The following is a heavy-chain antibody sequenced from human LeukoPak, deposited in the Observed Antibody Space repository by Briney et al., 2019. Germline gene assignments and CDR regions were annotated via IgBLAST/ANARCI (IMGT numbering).Heavy chain of an antibody. D-gene: IGHD6-19*01. CDR3: ARFHSGPSGWYVLWYFDL. Sequence: PSETLSLTCTVSGGSVSSYYWSWIRQPPGKGLEWIGYIYNSENTKYNSSLMSRVTMSVDTSKNQVFLKLSSVTAADTAVYYCARFHSGPSGWYVLWYFDLWGRGTLVTVPS. V-gene: IGHV4-4*09. CDR2: IYNSENT. CDR1: GGSVSSYY. J-gene: IGHJ2*01.